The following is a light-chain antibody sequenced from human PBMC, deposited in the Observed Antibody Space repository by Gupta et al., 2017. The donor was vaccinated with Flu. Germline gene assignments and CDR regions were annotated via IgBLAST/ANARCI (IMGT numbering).Light chain of an antibody. V-gene: IGKV2D-29*01. CDR2: EGS. CDR3: MQAIQLPFT. J-gene: IGKJ5*01. CDR1: QSRLHSDGKTY. Sequence: VTPGKPASISCKSSQSRLHSDGKTYLYWYLQKPGQPPHLLISEGSNRGSGVPDRFSGRGSGTDFTLKISRVEAEDVGVYYCMQAIQLPFTFGQGTLMQIK.